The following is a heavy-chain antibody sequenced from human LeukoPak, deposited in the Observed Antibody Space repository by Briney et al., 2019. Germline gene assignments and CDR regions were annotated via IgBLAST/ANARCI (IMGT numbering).Heavy chain of an antibody. J-gene: IGHJ4*02. CDR1: GLTFSNVW. D-gene: IGHD5-12*01. CDR2: IWYDGSNK. V-gene: IGHV3-33*08. CDR3: ARVKVATRGLDY. Sequence: GGSLRLSCAVSGLTFSNVWMHWVRQAPGKGLEWVAVIWYDGSNKYYADSVKGRFTISRDNSKNTLYLQMNSLRAEDTAVYYCARVKVATRGLDYWGQGTLVTVSS.